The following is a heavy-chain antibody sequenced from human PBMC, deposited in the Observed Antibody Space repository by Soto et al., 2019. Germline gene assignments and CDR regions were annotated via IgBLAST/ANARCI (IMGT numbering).Heavy chain of an antibody. D-gene: IGHD2-15*01. J-gene: IGHJ5*02. CDR2: ISWNSANI. V-gene: IGHV3-9*01. CDR3: AKTRDLGKCAGSCPGMLPFDP. Sequence: EVQLVESGGDLVQTGGSLRLSCGASGFTFDDYGIHWVRQAPGKGLEWVPGISWNSANIKYVDSVRGRFTISRDNAKNSVHLQMNSLRVEDTALYYCAKTRDLGKCAGSCPGMLPFDPWGQGTLVTVSS. CDR1: GFTFDDYG.